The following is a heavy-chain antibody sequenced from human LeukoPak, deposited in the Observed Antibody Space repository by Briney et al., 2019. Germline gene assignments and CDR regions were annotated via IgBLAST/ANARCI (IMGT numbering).Heavy chain of an antibody. V-gene: IGHV3-23*01. D-gene: IGHD6-13*01. CDR1: GFTFSDYA. CDR3: AKVLKRGSSSWHGDYYFDY. J-gene: IGHJ4*02. Sequence: GGSLRLSCAASGFTFSDYAMNWVRQAPGKGLEWLSGISGSGGSTYYADSVKGRFTISRDNSKNTLYLQMNSLRAEDTAVYYCAKVLKRGSSSWHGDYYFDYWGQGTLVTVSS. CDR2: ISGSGGST.